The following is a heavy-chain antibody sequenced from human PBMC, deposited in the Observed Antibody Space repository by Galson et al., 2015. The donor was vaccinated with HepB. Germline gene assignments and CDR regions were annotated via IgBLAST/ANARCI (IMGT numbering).Heavy chain of an antibody. CDR1: GYTFTSYA. J-gene: IGHJ4*02. V-gene: IGHV7-4-1*02. CDR2: INTNTGNP. D-gene: IGHD3-10*01. CDR3: ARESTRTSGGF. Sequence: SVKVSCKASGYTFTSYAMNWVRQAPGQGLEWMGWINTNTGNPTYAQGFTGRFVFSLDTSITTAYMELSSLRSDDTAVYYCARESTRTSGGFWGQGTLVTVSS.